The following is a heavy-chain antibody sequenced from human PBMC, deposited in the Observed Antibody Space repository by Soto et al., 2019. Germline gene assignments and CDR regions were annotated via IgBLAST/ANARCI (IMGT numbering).Heavy chain of an antibody. D-gene: IGHD5-18*01. Sequence: SETLSLTCTVSGGSISSYYWSWIRQPPGKGLEWIGYIYYSGSTNYNPSLKSRVTISVDTSKNQFSLKLSSVTAADTAVYYCARAPIQLWFLYFDYWGQGTLVTVS. V-gene: IGHV4-59*01. CDR2: IYYSGST. J-gene: IGHJ4*02. CDR1: GGSISSYY. CDR3: ARAPIQLWFLYFDY.